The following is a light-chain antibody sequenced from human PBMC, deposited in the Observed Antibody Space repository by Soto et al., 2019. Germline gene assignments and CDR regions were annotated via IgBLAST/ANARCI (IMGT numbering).Light chain of an antibody. V-gene: IGLV2-8*01. CDR3: SSYAGSNFYV. CDR2: EVS. CDR1: SSDVGGYNY. J-gene: IGLJ1*01. Sequence: SALTQPPSPSGSPGQSVTLSCPGNSSDVGGYNYVSWYQQHPGKAPKLMIYEVSKRPSGVPDRFSGSKSGNTASLTVSGLQAEDEADYYCSSYAGSNFYVFGTGTKVTVL.